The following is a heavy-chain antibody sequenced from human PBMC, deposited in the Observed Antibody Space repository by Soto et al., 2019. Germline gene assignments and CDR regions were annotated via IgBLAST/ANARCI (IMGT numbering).Heavy chain of an antibody. CDR1: GDSVSSNNAA. CDR3: ARHPRDSFGMDV. V-gene: IGHV6-1*01. D-gene: IGHD3-16*01. J-gene: IGHJ6*02. CDR2: IYYRSNWYT. Sequence: SQTLSLTCAISGDSVSSNNAAWNWIRQSPSRGLEWLGRIYYRSNWYTDYAVSVKSRISIDPDTSRNQFSLQLNSVIPEYSAVYYCARHPRDSFGMDVWGQGTTVTVSS.